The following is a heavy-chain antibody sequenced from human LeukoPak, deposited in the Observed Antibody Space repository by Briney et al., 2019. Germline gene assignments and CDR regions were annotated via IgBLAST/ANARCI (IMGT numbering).Heavy chain of an antibody. CDR1: GFTFSSYT. Sequence: GGSLRLSCAASGFTFSSYTMTWVRQAPGKGLEWVSAITGGGDTTYYADSVKGRFTISRDNSKNTLYLQMKKLRAEDTAIYYCAKAANYDILTGYYLDYWGQGTLVTVSS. CDR2: ITGGGDTT. CDR3: AKAANYDILTGYYLDY. V-gene: IGHV3-23*01. D-gene: IGHD3-9*01. J-gene: IGHJ4*02.